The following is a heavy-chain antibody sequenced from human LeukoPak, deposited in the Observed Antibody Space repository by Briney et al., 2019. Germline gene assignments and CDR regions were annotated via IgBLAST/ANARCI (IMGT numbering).Heavy chain of an antibody. D-gene: IGHD3-10*01. Sequence: ASVKVSCKASGYTFTSYGISWVRQAPGQGLEWMGWISAYNGNTNYAQNLQGRVTMTTDTSTSTAYMELRSLRSDDTAVYYCARDRASYSGSGSSSFDYWGQGTLVTVSS. CDR1: GYTFTSYG. J-gene: IGHJ4*02. CDR2: ISAYNGNT. V-gene: IGHV1-18*01. CDR3: ARDRASYSGSGSSSFDY.